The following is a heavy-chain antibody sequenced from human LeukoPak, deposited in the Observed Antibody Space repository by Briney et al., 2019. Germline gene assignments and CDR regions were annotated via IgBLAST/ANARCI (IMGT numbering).Heavy chain of an antibody. D-gene: IGHD3-10*01. CDR1: GLTLSTYW. Sequence: PGGSRRPPVAASGLTLSTYWMHWVRQAPGKGLVWLSRISIDGIITNYAHSAKGRFTTPRTNAKNTPYLQMTSLRPQATAGNYFAREFGEGGYYFDYWGQGTLVTVSS. V-gene: IGHV3-74*01. CDR3: AREFGEGGYYFDY. CDR2: ISIDGIIT. J-gene: IGHJ4*02.